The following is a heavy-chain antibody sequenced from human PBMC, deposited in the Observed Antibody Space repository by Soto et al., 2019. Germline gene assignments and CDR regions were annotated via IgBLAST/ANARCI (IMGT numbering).Heavy chain of an antibody. CDR1: GFTFTRFS. V-gene: IGHV3-21*06. CDR2: ISSTTNYI. Sequence: PGGSLRLSCAASGFTFTRFSMNWVRQAPGKGLEWVSSISSTTNYIYYGDSMKGRFTISRDNAKNSLYLEMNSLRAEDTAVYYCARESEDLTSNFDYWGQGTLVTVS. J-gene: IGHJ4*02. CDR3: ARESEDLTSNFDY.